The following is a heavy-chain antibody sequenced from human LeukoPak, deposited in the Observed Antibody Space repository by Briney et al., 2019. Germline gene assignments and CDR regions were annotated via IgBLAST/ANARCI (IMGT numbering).Heavy chain of an antibody. CDR2: IYYSGST. CDR3: ARGRYDSSGYYYFQFSPPYYFDY. D-gene: IGHD3-22*01. J-gene: IGHJ4*02. V-gene: IGHV4-39*07. Sequence: SETLSLTCTVSGGSISSSSYYWGWIRQPPGKGLEWIGSIYYSGSTYYNPSLKSRVTISVDTSKNQFSLKLSSVTAADTAVYYCARGRYDSSGYYYFQFSPPYYFDYWGQGTLVTVSS. CDR1: GGSISSSSYY.